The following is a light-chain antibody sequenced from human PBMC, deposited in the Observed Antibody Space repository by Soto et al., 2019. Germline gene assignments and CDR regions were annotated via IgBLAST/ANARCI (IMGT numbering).Light chain of an antibody. CDR1: ERIYSAY. J-gene: IGKJ5*01. CDR3: QQYGNSPIT. CDR2: GTS. Sequence: EVVLTQSPGTLSLSRGERATLSCRASERIYSAYLGWYQQKPGQAPRLLIYGTSSRATGIPDRFSGSGSGTDFTLTISRLEPEDFAVYYCQQYGNSPITFGQGTRWRLN. V-gene: IGKV3-20*01.